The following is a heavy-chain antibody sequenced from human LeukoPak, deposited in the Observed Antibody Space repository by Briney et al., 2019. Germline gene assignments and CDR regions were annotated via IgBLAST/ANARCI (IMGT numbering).Heavy chain of an antibody. V-gene: IGHV3-49*04. Sequence: GGSLRLSCTASGFTFSDYAMSWVRQAPGKGLEWVGFIGSKAYGGTTEYAASVKGRFTISRDDSKSIAYLQMNSLKTEDTAVYYCTRASRDGYSLNFDYWGQGTLVTVSS. J-gene: IGHJ4*02. CDR3: TRASRDGYSLNFDY. CDR2: IGSKAYGGTT. CDR1: GFTFSDYA. D-gene: IGHD5-24*01.